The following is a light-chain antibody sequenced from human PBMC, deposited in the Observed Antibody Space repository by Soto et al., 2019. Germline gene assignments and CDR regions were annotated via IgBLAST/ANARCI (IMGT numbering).Light chain of an antibody. CDR2: AAS. J-gene: IGKJ1*01. V-gene: IGKV1-12*01. Sequence: DIPMTQSPSSVSASVGDRVTIXXRASQGISSWLAWYQQKPGKAPKLXIYAASSLQSGVPSRFSGSGSGTDFTLTISSLQPEDFATYYCQQSYSSPPTFGQGTKVDIK. CDR3: QQSYSSPPT. CDR1: QGISSW.